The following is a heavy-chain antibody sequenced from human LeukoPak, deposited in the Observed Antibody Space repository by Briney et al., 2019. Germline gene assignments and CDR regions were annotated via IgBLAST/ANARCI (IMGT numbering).Heavy chain of an antibody. Sequence: PSETLSLTCAVYGGSFSGYYWSWIRQPPGKGLEWIGEINHSGSTNYNPSLKSRVTISVDTSKNQFSLKLSSVTAADTAVYYCARSSGMVRGVTYSYWYFDLWGRGTLVTVSS. V-gene: IGHV4-34*01. CDR3: ARSSGMVRGVTYSYWYFDL. CDR1: GGSFSGYY. J-gene: IGHJ2*01. D-gene: IGHD3-10*01. CDR2: INHSGST.